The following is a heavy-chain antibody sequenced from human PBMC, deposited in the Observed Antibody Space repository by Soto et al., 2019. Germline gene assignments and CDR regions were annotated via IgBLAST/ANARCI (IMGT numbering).Heavy chain of an antibody. J-gene: IGHJ6*02. CDR3: ARDSSGSYNTYYYYYGMDV. D-gene: IGHD1-26*01. V-gene: IGHV3-66*01. Sequence: GGSLRLSCAASGFTVSSNYKSWVRQAPGKGLEWVSVIYSGGSTYYADSVKGRFTISRDNSKNTLYLQMNSLRAEDTAVYYCARDSSGSYNTYYYYYGMDVWGQGTTVTVSS. CDR2: IYSGGST. CDR1: GFTVSSNY.